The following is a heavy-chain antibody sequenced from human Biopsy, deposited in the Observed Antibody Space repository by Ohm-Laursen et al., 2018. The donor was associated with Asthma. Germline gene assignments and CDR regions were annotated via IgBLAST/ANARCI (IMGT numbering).Heavy chain of an antibody. J-gene: IGHJ1*01. CDR2: IKHDGSEK. CDR1: GFTFGDYW. Sequence: SLRLSCTASGFTFGDYWMSWVRQVPGKGPEWVANIKHDGSEKNHVDSLKGRFTTSRDNAKNSLYLQMNSLRAEDTAVYYCARTFHFWSPYHAEHYQLWGQGTLVTVSS. CDR3: ARTFHFWSPYHAEHYQL. V-gene: IGHV3-7*01. D-gene: IGHD3-3*02.